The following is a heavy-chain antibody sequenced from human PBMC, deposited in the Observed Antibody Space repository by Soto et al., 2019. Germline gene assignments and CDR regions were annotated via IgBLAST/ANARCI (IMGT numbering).Heavy chain of an antibody. CDR1: GFTFSSYA. CDR2: ISGSGGST. D-gene: IGHD4-4*01. V-gene: IGHV3-23*01. CDR3: AKVDYSNYGFSDY. J-gene: IGHJ4*02. Sequence: GGSLRLSCTASGFTFSSYAMSWVRQAPGKGLEWVSAISGSGGSTYYADSVKGRFTISRDNSKNTLYLQMNSLRAEDTAVYYCAKVDYSNYGFSDYWGQGTLVTVSS.